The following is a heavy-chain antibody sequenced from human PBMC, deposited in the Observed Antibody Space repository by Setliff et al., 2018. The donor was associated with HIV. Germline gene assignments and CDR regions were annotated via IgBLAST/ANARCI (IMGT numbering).Heavy chain of an antibody. CDR3: ARGGNSAY. CDR1: GNSISSGYY. V-gene: IGHV4-38-2*01. Sequence: SETLSLTCVVSGNSISSGYYWGWVRQPPGKGLEWIGSIYHTGSTDYNPALKNRVAISVDTSRNRVSLKMTSVTAADTAVYYCARGGNSAYWGQGTLVTVSS. J-gene: IGHJ4*02. CDR2: IYHTGST. D-gene: IGHD2-21*02.